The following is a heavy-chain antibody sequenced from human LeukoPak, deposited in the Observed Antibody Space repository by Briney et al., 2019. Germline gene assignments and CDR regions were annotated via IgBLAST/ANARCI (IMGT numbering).Heavy chain of an antibody. D-gene: IGHD3-3*01. CDR3: AREGDYGFCSDY. J-gene: IGHJ4*02. Sequence: ASVKVSCKASGYTFTGYYMHWVRQAPGQGLEWMGRINPNSGGTNYAQKFQGRVTMTRDTSISTAYMELSRLRSDDTAVYYCAREGDYGFCSDYWGQGTLVTVSS. CDR2: INPNSGGT. V-gene: IGHV1-2*06. CDR1: GYTFTGYY.